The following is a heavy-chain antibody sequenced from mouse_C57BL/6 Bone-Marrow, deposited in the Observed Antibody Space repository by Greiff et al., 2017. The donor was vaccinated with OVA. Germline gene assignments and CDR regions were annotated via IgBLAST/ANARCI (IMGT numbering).Heavy chain of an antibody. V-gene: IGHV5-17*01. J-gene: IGHJ4*01. CDR3: ARLPYSMDY. CDR1: RFTFNDYG. Sequence: EVKVVESGGGLVQPRWSLKLPCAASRFTFNDYGMHWVRQAPEKGLEWVAYISSGSSTIYYADTVKGRFTISRDNAKNTLVLQMTSLMSEDTAMYYCARLPYSMDYWGQGTSVAVSS. CDR2: ISSGSSTI.